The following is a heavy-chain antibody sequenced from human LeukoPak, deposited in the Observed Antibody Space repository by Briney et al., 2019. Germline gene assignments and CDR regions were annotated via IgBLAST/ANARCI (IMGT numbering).Heavy chain of an antibody. D-gene: IGHD3-22*01. J-gene: IGHJ4*02. CDR1: GFTFSSYA. V-gene: IGHV3-23*01. Sequence: GGSLRLSCAASGFTFSSYAMTWVRQAPGKGLEWVSAISGGGGSTYYADSVKGRFTISRDNSKNTLYLQMNSLRGEDTAVYYCAKDQIRDYYDSSGYLAIDYWGQGTLVTVSS. CDR2: ISGGGGST. CDR3: AKDQIRDYYDSSGYLAIDY.